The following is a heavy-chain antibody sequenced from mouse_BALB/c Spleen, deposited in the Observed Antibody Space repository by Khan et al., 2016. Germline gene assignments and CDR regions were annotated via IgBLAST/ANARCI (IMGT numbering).Heavy chain of an antibody. D-gene: IGHD2-1*01. CDR2: ISYSGST. Sequence: VQLKQTGPGLVKPSQSLSLTCTVTGYSITSDYAWNWIRQFPGNKLEWMGYISYSGSTSYNPSLKSRISITRDTSKNQFFLQLNSVTTEDTATYYCACIDYGNYYFDYWGQGTTLTVSS. J-gene: IGHJ2*01. CDR1: GYSITSDYA. V-gene: IGHV3-2*02. CDR3: ACIDYGNYYFDY.